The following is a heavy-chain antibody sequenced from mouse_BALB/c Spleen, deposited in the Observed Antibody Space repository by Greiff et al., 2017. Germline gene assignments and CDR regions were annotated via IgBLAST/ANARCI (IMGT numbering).Heavy chain of an antibody. D-gene: IGHD1-1*01. CDR1: GFSLTGYG. V-gene: IGHV2-6-7*01. CDR2: IWGDGST. J-gene: IGHJ4*01. CDR3: SREGIYYYGSSSTGAMDY. Sequence: VKLMESGPGLVAPSQSLSITCTVSGFSLTGYGVNWVRQPPGKGLEWLGMIWGDGSTDYNSALKSRLSISKDNSKSQVFLKMNSLQTDDTARYYCSREGIYYYGSSSTGAMDYWGQGTSVTVSS.